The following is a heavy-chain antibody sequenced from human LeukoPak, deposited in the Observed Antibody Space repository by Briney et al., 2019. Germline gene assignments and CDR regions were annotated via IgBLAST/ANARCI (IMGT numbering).Heavy chain of an antibody. Sequence: ASVKVSSKASGYTFTSYYMHWGRNPPGQGLEWMGIINHNGGSTSYAQTFQGRVTMTRDMSTSTVYMELSSLRPEDTAVYYCAREVGTAAGTYWFDPWGQGTLVTVSS. D-gene: IGHD6-13*01. V-gene: IGHV1-46*01. J-gene: IGHJ5*02. CDR1: GYTFTSYY. CDR3: AREVGTAAGTYWFDP. CDR2: INHNGGST.